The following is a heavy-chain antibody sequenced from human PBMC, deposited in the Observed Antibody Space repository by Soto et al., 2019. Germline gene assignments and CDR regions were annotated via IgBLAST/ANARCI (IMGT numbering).Heavy chain of an antibody. D-gene: IGHD6-25*01. Sequence: SETLSLTCPVCGGSLSSYYWTWIRQSPGKGLEWIGYVYFSGNTNYNPSLKSRVTISIDTSKKQFSLRLASVTAADTAFYYCGSVRPSGYVLSWGQGTLVTVSS. CDR1: GGSLSSYY. V-gene: IGHV4-59*01. CDR3: GSVRPSGYVLS. J-gene: IGHJ5*02. CDR2: VYFSGNT.